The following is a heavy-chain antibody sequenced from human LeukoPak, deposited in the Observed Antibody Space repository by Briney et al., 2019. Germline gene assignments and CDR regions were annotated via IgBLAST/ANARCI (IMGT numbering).Heavy chain of an antibody. CDR2: IYYTGRT. D-gene: IGHD4-17*01. J-gene: IGHJ4*02. CDR1: GGSISNYY. V-gene: IGHV4-59*08. CDR3: ARYGHYHFDS. Sequence: SETLSLTCTVSGGSISNYYWSWIWQSPGKGLEWIGYIYYTGRTSYNPSLKSRVTISVDTSKNQVSLKVSSVTAADTAVYYCARYGHYHFDSWGQGTLVPVSS.